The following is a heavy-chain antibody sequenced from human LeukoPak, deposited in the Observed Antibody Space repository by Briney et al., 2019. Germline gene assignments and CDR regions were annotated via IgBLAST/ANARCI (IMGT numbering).Heavy chain of an antibody. D-gene: IGHD6-19*01. V-gene: IGHV3-7*01. CDR3: ASVSITVAERDYMDV. CDR2: IKQDGSEK. J-gene: IGHJ6*03. CDR1: GFTFSRYW. Sequence: GGSLRLSCAASGFTFSRYWMSWIRQAPGKGPEWVANIKQDGSEKYYVDSVKGRFTISRDNAKNSLSLQMNSLRAEDTAVYYCASVSITVAERDYMDVWGKGTTVTVSS.